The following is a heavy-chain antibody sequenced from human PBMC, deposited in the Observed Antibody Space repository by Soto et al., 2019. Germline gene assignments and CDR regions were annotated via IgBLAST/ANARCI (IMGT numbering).Heavy chain of an antibody. D-gene: IGHD6-19*01. Sequence: QVQLVESGGGVVQPGRSLRLSCAASGFTFSSYGMHWVRQAPGKGLEWVAVISYDGSNKYYADSVKGRFTISRDNSKNTLYLQMNSLRAEDTAVYYCAKDGAVAATGYYYYGMDVW. CDR1: GFTFSSYG. J-gene: IGHJ6*01. CDR3: AKDGAVAATGYYYYGMDV. CDR2: ISYDGSNK. V-gene: IGHV3-30*18.